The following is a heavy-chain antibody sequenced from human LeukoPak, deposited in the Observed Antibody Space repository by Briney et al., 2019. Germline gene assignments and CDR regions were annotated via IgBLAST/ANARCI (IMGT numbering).Heavy chain of an antibody. Sequence: PSETLSLTCAVYGGSFSGYYWSWIRQPPGKGLEWIGEINHSGSTNYNPSLKSRVTISVDTSKNQFSLKLSSVTAADTAVYYCARGSPYGRNWFDPWGQGTLVTASS. D-gene: IGHD3-10*01. CDR2: INHSGST. J-gene: IGHJ5*02. CDR3: ARGSPYGRNWFDP. V-gene: IGHV4-34*01. CDR1: GGSFSGYY.